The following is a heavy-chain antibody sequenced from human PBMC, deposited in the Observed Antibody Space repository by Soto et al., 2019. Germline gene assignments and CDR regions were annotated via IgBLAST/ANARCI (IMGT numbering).Heavy chain of an antibody. CDR1: GGSISGYY. Sequence: GTLSLLCAVSGGSISGYYWSWIRQPPGKGLEWIGYISYSGSTDYNPSLKSRVTISVDTSRNQFSLKLTSVTAADTAVYYCARTDFWSGYYNYWGQGTLVTVSS. D-gene: IGHD3-3*01. V-gene: IGHV4-59*01. CDR3: ARTDFWSGYYNY. CDR2: ISYSGST. J-gene: IGHJ4*02.